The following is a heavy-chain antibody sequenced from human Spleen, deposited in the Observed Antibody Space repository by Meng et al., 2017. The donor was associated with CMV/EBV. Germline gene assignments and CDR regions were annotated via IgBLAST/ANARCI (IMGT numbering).Heavy chain of an antibody. D-gene: IGHD3-22*01. CDR3: ARTYDSSGYHYYFDY. J-gene: IGHJ4*02. CDR2: ISSSSNYM. V-gene: IGHV3-21*01. CDR1: GFTFSDYE. Sequence: GESLKISCAASGFTFSDYEMNWVRQAPGKGLEWVSSISSSSNYMYYGDSVKGRFTISRDNAKNSLYLQMNSLRAEDTAVYYCARTYDSSGYHYYFDYWGQGTLVTVSS.